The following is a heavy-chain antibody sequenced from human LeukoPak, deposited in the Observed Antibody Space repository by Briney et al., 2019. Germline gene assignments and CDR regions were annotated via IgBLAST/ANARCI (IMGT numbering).Heavy chain of an antibody. CDR1: GGSISSYY. J-gene: IGHJ4*02. Sequence: SETLSLTCTVSGGSISSYYWSWIRQPPGKGLEWIGYIYYSGSTNYNPSLKSRVTISVDTSKNQFSLKLSSVTAADTAVYYCARRSGSGSFGYWGQGALVTVSS. V-gene: IGHV4-59*08. CDR3: ARRSGSGSFGY. D-gene: IGHD1-26*01. CDR2: IYYSGST.